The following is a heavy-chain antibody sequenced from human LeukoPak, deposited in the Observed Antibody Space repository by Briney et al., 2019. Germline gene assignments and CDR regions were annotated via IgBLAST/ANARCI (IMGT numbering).Heavy chain of an antibody. D-gene: IGHD6-19*01. CDR3: ALSRWLVRDWFDP. Sequence: GESLKISCKGSGYSFTSYWIGWVRQMPGKGLEWMGIIYPGDSDTRYSPSFQGQVTISADKSISTAYLQWSSLKASDTAMYYCALSRWLVRDWFDPWGQGTLVTVSS. J-gene: IGHJ5*02. V-gene: IGHV5-51*01. CDR2: IYPGDSDT. CDR1: GYSFTSYW.